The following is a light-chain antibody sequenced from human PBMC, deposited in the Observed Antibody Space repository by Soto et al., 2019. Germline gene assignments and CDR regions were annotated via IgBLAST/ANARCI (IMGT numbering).Light chain of an antibody. Sequence: QSALTQPASVSGSPGQSITIFCTGTSSDVGGYNYVSWYQQHPGKAPKLIIYEVSDRPSGVSNRFSGSKSANTASLTISGLQAYDEAHYYCSSYIGSSTLLFGGGTKLTVL. CDR3: SSYIGSSTLL. CDR1: SSDVGGYNY. V-gene: IGLV2-14*01. J-gene: IGLJ2*01. CDR2: EVS.